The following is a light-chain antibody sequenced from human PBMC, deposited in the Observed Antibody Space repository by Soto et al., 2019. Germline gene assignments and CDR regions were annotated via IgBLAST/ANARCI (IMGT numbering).Light chain of an antibody. CDR1: QSVSST. V-gene: IGKV3-15*01. J-gene: IGKJ1*01. CDR3: QQYNNSPPWT. CDR2: GAS. Sequence: EIVMTQSPATLSVSPGERATLSWRASQSVSSTLAWYQQKPGQAPRLLIYGASTRATGIPARFSGSGSGTEFTLTISSLQPEDFAVYYCQQYNNSPPWTFGQGTKVEIK.